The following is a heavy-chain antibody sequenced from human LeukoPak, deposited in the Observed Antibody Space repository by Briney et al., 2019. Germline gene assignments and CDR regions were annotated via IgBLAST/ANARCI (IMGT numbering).Heavy chain of an antibody. CDR2: ISSSGSTI. Sequence: GGSLRLSCAASGFTFSSYWMSWVRQAPGKGLEWVSYISSSGSTIYYADSVKGRFTISRDNAENSLYLQMSSLRAEDTAVYYCARESWATDYWGQGTLVTVSS. J-gene: IGHJ4*02. CDR1: GFTFSSYW. D-gene: IGHD3-10*01. CDR3: ARESWATDY. V-gene: IGHV3-48*04.